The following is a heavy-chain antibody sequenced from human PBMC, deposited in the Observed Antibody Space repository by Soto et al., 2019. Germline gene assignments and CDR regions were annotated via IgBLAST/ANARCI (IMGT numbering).Heavy chain of an antibody. CDR1: GYTFTSYG. D-gene: IGHD3-10*01. J-gene: IGHJ6*02. CDR3: ARDVWFGEFIDGSYYYYGMDV. V-gene: IGHV1-18*01. CDR2: ISAYNGNT. Sequence: QVQLVQSGAEVKKPGASVKVSCKASGYTFTSYGISWVRQAPGQGLEWMGWISAYNGNTNYAQKLQGRVTMTTDTTTSTAYRELRSLRSDATALYYCARDVWFGEFIDGSYYYYGMDVWGQGTTVTVSS.